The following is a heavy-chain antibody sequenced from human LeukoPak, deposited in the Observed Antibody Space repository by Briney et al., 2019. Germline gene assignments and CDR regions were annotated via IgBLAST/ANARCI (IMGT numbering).Heavy chain of an antibody. V-gene: IGHV4-59*08. CDR1: GGSISNYY. D-gene: IGHD7-27*01. J-gene: IGHJ3*02. Sequence: SETLSLTCTVSGGSISNYYWRWIRQPPGKGREWIGYIYYSGSTNYNPSLKSRVTISVDTSKNQFSLKLSSVTAADTAVYYCATQLGFSYFDAFDIWGQGTMVTVSS. CDR3: ATQLGFSYFDAFDI. CDR2: IYYSGST.